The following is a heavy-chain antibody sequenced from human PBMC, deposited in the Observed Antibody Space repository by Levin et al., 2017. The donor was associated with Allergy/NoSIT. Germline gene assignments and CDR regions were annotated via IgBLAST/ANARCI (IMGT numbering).Heavy chain of an antibody. J-gene: IGHJ3*02. Sequence: PGESLKISCAASGFTFSDHYMSWVRQAPGKGLEWVSYISHSGGTIYYADSVKGRFTISRDNAKKSLFLQMNSLRAEDTAVYYCVISYSSGWAGAFDIWGQGTMVTVSS. CDR1: GFTFSDHY. V-gene: IGHV3-11*01. CDR3: VISYSSGWAGAFDI. CDR2: ISHSGGTI. D-gene: IGHD6-19*01.